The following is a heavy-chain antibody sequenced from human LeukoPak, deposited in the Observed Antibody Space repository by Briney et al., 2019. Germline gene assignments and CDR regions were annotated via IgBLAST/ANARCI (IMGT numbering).Heavy chain of an antibody. CDR3: ATYTSWYGGAFDI. D-gene: IGHD3-10*01. J-gene: IGHJ3*02. CDR2: IYKSGST. V-gene: IGHV4-39*01. Sequence: PSETLSLTCIVSGGSISSSTYYWGWIRQPPGKGLEWIGSIYKSGSTSYNPSLKSRVTISVDTSKNQFSLKLSSVTAADTALYYCATYTSWYGGAFDIWGQGTMVTVSS. CDR1: GGSISSSTYY.